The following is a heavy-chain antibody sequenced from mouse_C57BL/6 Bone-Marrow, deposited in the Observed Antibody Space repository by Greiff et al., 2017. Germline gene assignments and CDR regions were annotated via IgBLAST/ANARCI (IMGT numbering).Heavy chain of an antibody. CDR3: ASLYVNYEGYYAMDY. CDR1: GFTFSDYY. Sequence: EVQGVESGGGLVQPGGSLKLSCAASGFTFSDYYMYWVRQTPEKRLEWVAYISHGGGSTYYPDTVKGRFTLSRDNAKNTLYLQMSSRKSEDTAMYYCASLYVNYEGYYAMDYWGQGTSVTVSS. J-gene: IGHJ4*01. D-gene: IGHD2-1*01. CDR2: ISHGGGST. V-gene: IGHV5-12*01.